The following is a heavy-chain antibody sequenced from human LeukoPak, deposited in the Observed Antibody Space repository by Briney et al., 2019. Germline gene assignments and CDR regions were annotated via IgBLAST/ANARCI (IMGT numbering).Heavy chain of an antibody. D-gene: IGHD6-19*01. CDR3: ATWGIAVAGTFDY. CDR2: IYYSGST. J-gene: IGHJ4*02. CDR1: GGSISSSY. V-gene: IGHV4-59*08. Sequence: SETLSLTCTVSGGSISSSYWSWIRQPPGKGLEWIGYIYYSGSTNYNPSSKSRVAISVDTSKNQFSLKLSSVTAADTAVYYCATWGIAVAGTFDYWGQGTLVTVST.